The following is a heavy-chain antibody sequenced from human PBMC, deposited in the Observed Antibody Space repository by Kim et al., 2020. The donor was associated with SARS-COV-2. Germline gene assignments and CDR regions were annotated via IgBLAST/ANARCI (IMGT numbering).Heavy chain of an antibody. V-gene: IGHV3-7*01. CDR3: AREAR. Sequence: GGSLRLSCAASGFTFSNYWMSWVRQAPGKGLEWVANIKEDGSERHYVDSVKGRFIISRDNAKSSLYLQMDSLRVEDTAVYYCAREARWGQGTLVTVSS. CDR1: GFTFSNYW. CDR2: IKEDGSER. J-gene: IGHJ1*01.